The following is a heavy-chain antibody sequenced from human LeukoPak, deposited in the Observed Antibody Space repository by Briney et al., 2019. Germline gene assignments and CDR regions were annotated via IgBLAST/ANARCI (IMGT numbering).Heavy chain of an antibody. D-gene: IGHD1/OR15-1a*01. CDR3: AKGEQGVDY. CDR2: IWYDGNNK. CDR1: GFTFSSYG. V-gene: IGHV3-33*06. J-gene: IGHJ4*02. Sequence: GGSLRLSCAASGFTFSSYGMHWVRQAPGKGLEWVALIWYDGNNKYYADSVKGRFTISRDNSKNTLFLQMNSLRAEDTAVYYCAKGEQGVDYWGQGTLVTVSS.